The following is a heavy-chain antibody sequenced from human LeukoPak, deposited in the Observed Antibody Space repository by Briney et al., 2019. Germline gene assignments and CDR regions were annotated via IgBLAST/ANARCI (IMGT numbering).Heavy chain of an antibody. CDR3: ARARITMVRGVISRRNYFDY. J-gene: IGHJ4*02. CDR2: IKQDGSEK. D-gene: IGHD3-10*01. CDR1: GFTFSSYW. Sequence: GGSLRLSCAASGFTFSSYWMSWVRQAPGKGLEGVANIKQDGSEKYYVDFVKGRFTISRDNAKNSLYLQMNSLRAEDTAVYYCARARITMVRGVISRRNYFDYWGQGTLVTVSS. V-gene: IGHV3-7*01.